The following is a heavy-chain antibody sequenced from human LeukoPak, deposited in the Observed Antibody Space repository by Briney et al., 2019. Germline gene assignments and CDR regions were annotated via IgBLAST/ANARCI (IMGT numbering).Heavy chain of an antibody. D-gene: IGHD3-3*01. J-gene: IGHJ4*02. V-gene: IGHV3-7*01. Sequence: GGSLRLSCAASGFTFSSYWMSWVRQAPGKGLEWVANIKQDGSEKYYVDSVKGRFTISRDNAKNSLYLQMNSLRAEDTAVYYCARDQGYDFWSGYSAASLFYWGQGTLVTVSS. CDR2: IKQDGSEK. CDR3: ARDQGYDFWSGYSAASLFY. CDR1: GFTFSSYW.